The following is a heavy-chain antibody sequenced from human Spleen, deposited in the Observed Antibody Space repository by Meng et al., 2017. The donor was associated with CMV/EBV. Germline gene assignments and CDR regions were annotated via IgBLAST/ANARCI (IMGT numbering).Heavy chain of an antibody. V-gene: IGHV4-61*01. CDR2: VSYSGGN. CDR1: GGSVTSGSYY. Sequence: GSQRLTYTVSGGSVTSGSYYWSWIRQPPGKGLEWIGFVSYSGGNNYNPSLKSRVTMSVDTSKNQFSLKMSSVTAADTAVYYCARDLRFLEWYDYYYGMDVWGQGTTVTVSS. CDR3: ARDLRFLEWYDYYYGMDV. J-gene: IGHJ6*02. D-gene: IGHD3-3*01.